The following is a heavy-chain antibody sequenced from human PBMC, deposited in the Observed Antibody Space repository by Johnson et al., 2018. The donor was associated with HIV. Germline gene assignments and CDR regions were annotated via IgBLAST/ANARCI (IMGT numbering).Heavy chain of an antibody. V-gene: IGHV3-11*01. CDR1: GLTFSDYY. J-gene: IGHJ3*02. D-gene: IGHD1-26*01. CDR3: ARGLAMGNDAFDI. Sequence: QMLLVESGGGLVKPGGSLRLSCAASGLTFSDYYMSWIRQAPGKGLEWVSYISSSGSTIYSAESVKGRFTLSRDNATNSLYLQMNSRRAEDTAVYYCARGLAMGNDAFDIWGQGTMVTVSS. CDR2: ISSSGSTI.